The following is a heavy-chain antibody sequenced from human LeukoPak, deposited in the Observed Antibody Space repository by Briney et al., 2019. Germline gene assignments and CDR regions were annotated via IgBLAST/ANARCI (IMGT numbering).Heavy chain of an antibody. CDR2: VHYNGSP. J-gene: IGHJ6*03. V-gene: IGHV4-61*01. CDR3: ARTTFWSGRSPDYHHCYMDV. CDR1: GYSISSGYY. D-gene: IGHD3-3*01. Sequence: SETLSLTCTVSGYSISSGYYWSWIRQAPGKGLEWIGYVHYNGSPNYNASLKSRVTISVDASKNQFSLKVTFVSAADTAVDYCARTTFWSGRSPDYHHCYMDVWGKGTTVTVSS.